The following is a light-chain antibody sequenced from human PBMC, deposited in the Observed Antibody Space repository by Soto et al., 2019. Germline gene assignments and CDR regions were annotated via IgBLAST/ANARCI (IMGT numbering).Light chain of an antibody. V-gene: IGKV3-20*01. CDR3: QQYASSPVYT. J-gene: IGKJ2*01. CDR2: GAS. CDR1: QSVSINY. Sequence: EIVLTQSPGTLSLSPGERATLSCRASQSVSINYLAWYQQKPGQAPRLLIYGASSRATGIPDRFSGSGSGTDFTLTISRLEPEDFALYYCQQYASSPVYTFGQWNKLEIK.